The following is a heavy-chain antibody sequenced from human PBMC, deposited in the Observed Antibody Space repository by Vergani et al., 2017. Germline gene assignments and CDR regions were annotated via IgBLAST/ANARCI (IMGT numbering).Heavy chain of an antibody. CDR1: GGSISSYN. J-gene: IGHJ6*03. D-gene: IGHD2-2*01. CDR3: ARGVGVVPAARALHYYYMDV. Sequence: QVQLQESGPGLVKPSETLSLTCTVSGGSISSYNWSWIRQPPGKGLEWIGYIYYSGSTNYNPSLKSRVTISVDTSKNQFSLKLSSVTAADTAVYYCARGVGVVPAARALHYYYMDVWGKGTTVTVSS. V-gene: IGHV4-59*01. CDR2: IYYSGST.